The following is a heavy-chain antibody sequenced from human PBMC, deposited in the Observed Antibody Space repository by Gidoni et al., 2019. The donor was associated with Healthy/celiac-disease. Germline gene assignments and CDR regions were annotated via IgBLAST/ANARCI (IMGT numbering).Heavy chain of an antibody. J-gene: IGHJ6*02. V-gene: IGHV3-21*01. CDR3: ARDRRGGANYYYGMDV. D-gene: IGHD1-26*01. CDR2: ISSSSSYI. CDR1: GFTFSSYS. Sequence: EVQLVESGGGLVKPGGSLRLSCAASGFTFSSYSMNWVRQAPGKGLEWVSSISSSSSYIYYADSVKGRFTISRDNAKNSLYLQMNSLRAEDTAVYYCARDRRGGANYYYGMDVWGQGTTVTVSS.